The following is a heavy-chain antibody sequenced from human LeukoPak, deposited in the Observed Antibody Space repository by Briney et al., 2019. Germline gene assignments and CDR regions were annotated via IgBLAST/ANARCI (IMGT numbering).Heavy chain of an antibody. CDR2: ISSSGSTI. V-gene: IGHV3-48*03. CDR3: ARDNDFWSGYYRSWFDP. J-gene: IGHJ5*02. Sequence: GGSLRLSCAASGFTFSSYEMNWVRQAPGKGLEWVSYISSSGSTIYYADSVKGRFTISRDNAKNSLYLQMNSLRAEDTAVYYCARDNDFWSGYYRSWFDPWGQGTLVTVPS. CDR1: GFTFSSYE. D-gene: IGHD3-3*01.